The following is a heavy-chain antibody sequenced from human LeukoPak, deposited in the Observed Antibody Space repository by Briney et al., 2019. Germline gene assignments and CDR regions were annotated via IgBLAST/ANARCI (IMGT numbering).Heavy chain of an antibody. CDR2: INPNSGGT. Sequence: ASVKVSCKASGYTFTGYYIHWVRQAPGQGLEWMGWINPNSGGTNYAQKFQGRVTMTRDTSISTAYMELSRLRSDDTAVYYCARGDDSSDPDFDYWGQGTLVTVSS. CDR1: GYTFTGYY. CDR3: ARGDDSSDPDFDY. D-gene: IGHD3-22*01. J-gene: IGHJ4*02. V-gene: IGHV1-2*02.